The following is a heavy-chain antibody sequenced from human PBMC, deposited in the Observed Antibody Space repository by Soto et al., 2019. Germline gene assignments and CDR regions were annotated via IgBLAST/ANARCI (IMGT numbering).Heavy chain of an antibody. Sequence: SVKVSCKASGGTFSSYAISWARQAPGQGLEWMGGIIPIFGTANYAQKFQGRVTITADESTSTAYMELSSLRSEDTAVYYCARDLRYQLLRYNWFDPWGQGTLVTVSS. V-gene: IGHV1-69*13. CDR1: GGTFSSYA. D-gene: IGHD2-2*01. CDR3: ARDLRYQLLRYNWFDP. J-gene: IGHJ5*02. CDR2: IIPIFGTA.